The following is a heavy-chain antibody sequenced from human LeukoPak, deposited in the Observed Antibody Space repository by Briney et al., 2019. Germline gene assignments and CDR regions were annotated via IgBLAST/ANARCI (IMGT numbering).Heavy chain of an antibody. J-gene: IGHJ4*02. CDR1: GGTFSSYA. Sequence: ASVKVSCKASGGTFSSYAISWVRQAPGQGVEWMGRIIPILGIANYAQKFQGRVTITADKSTSTAYMELSSLRSEDTAVYYCARTGPGQATYYWGQGTLVTVSS. V-gene: IGHV1-69*04. CDR2: IIPILGIA. D-gene: IGHD5-24*01. CDR3: ARTGPGQATYY.